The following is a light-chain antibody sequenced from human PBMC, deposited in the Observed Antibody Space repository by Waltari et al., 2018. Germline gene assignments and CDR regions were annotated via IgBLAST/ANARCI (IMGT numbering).Light chain of an antibody. Sequence: EIVLTQSPGTLSLSPGDRATLSCKASQSVSRTLARYQKKPGQAPSLLIYGTSIRATGIPDRFSGSGSGTDFSLTISRLEPEDFAVYYCQHYVTLPVTFGQGTKVEIK. CDR2: GTS. V-gene: IGKV3-20*01. CDR3: QHYVTLPVT. J-gene: IGKJ1*01. CDR1: QSVSRT.